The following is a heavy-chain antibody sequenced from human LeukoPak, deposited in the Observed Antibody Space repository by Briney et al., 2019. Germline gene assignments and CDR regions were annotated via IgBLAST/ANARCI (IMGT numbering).Heavy chain of an antibody. D-gene: IGHD3-22*01. J-gene: IGHJ4*02. CDR3: ARAADYYDSSGYYLAFDY. CDR1: GESFTGHH. CDR2: INHSGST. Sequence: SETLSLTCAVYGESFTGHHWSWIRQPPGRRLEWIGEINHSGSTNYNPSLKSRVTISVDTSKNQFSLKLSSVTAADTAVYYCARAADYYDSSGYYLAFDYWGQGTLVTVSS. V-gene: IGHV4-34*01.